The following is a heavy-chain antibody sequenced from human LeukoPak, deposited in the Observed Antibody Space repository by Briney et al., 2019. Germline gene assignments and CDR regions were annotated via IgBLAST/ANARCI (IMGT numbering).Heavy chain of an antibody. CDR2: IIPIFGTA. J-gene: IGHJ5*02. CDR3: ARDSVEVATVVFDP. D-gene: IGHD5-24*01. CDR1: GGTFSSYA. Sequence: ASVKVSCKASGGTFSSYAISWVRQAPGQGLEWMGGIIPIFGTANYAQKFQGRVTITADKSTSTAYMELSSLRSEDTAVYYCARDSVEVATVVFDPWGQGTLVTVSS. V-gene: IGHV1-69*06.